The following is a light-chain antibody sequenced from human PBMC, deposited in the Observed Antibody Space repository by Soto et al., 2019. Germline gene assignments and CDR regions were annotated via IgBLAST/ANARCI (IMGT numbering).Light chain of an antibody. V-gene: IGKV3-20*01. CDR3: QQYNNWPPIT. Sequence: IVFKQSPCTLSLSPLERSTLSCRASQSVSSSYLAWYQQKPGQAPRLLIYGASSRATGIPDRFSGSGSGTEFTLTISSLQSEDFAVYYCQQYNNWPPITFGQGTRLEIK. CDR2: GAS. CDR1: QSVSSSY. J-gene: IGKJ5*01.